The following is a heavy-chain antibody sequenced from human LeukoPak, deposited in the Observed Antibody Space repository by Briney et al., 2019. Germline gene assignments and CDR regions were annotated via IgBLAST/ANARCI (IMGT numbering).Heavy chain of an antibody. CDR2: IYSGGST. Sequence: PGGSLRLSCAASGITVSSNYMSWVRQAPGKGLEWVSVIYSGGSTYYADSVKGRFTISRDNSKNTLYLQMNSLRAEDTAVYYCARAGGIAAAGFVDVWGKGTTVTVSS. CDR3: ARAGGIAAAGFVDV. D-gene: IGHD6-25*01. CDR1: GITVSSNY. V-gene: IGHV3-53*01. J-gene: IGHJ6*04.